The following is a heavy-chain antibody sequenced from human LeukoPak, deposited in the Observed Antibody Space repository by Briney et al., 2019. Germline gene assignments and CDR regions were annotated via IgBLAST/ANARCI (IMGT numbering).Heavy chain of an antibody. CDR2: ISSSSDYT. J-gene: IGHJ4*02. Sequence: PGGSLRLSCAASGFRISRYWMSWVRQAPGEGLEWVSSISSSSDYTYYADSVKGRFTISRDNAKNSLFLQMNSLRAEDTAVYYCARGGGVTGTTIQYWGQGTLVTVSS. V-gene: IGHV3-21*01. CDR3: ARGGGVTGTTIQY. D-gene: IGHD1-7*01. CDR1: GFRISRYW.